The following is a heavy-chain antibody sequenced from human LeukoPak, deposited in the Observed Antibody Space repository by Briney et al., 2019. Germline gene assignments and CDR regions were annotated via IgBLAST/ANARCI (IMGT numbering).Heavy chain of an antibody. Sequence: GGSLRLSCAASGFTFSSYWMSWVRQAPGKGLEWVANIKQDGSEKYYVDSVKGRFTISRDNAKNSLYLQMNSLRAEDTAVYYCAKGEDTAMGYDAFDIWGQGTMVTVSS. CDR3: AKGEDTAMGYDAFDI. J-gene: IGHJ3*02. CDR2: IKQDGSEK. D-gene: IGHD5-18*01. V-gene: IGHV3-7*01. CDR1: GFTFSSYW.